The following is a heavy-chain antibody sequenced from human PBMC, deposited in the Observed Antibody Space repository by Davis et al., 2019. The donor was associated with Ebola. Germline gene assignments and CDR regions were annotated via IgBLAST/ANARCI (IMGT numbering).Heavy chain of an antibody. J-gene: IGHJ3*02. CDR2: IDHSGST. CDR3: ASLPGGVAFDI. V-gene: IGHV4-34*01. D-gene: IGHD4-23*01. Sequence: MPGGSLRLSCAVYGGSFSGYYWSWIRQAPGKGLEWIGEIDHSGSTNYNPSLKSRLTISVDTSKNQFSLKLSSVTAADTAVYYCASLPGGVAFDIWGQGTMVTVSS. CDR1: GGSFSGYY.